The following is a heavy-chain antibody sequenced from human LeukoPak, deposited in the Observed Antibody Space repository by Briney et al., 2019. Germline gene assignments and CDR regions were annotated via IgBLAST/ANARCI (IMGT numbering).Heavy chain of an antibody. Sequence: GGSLRLSCAASGFTFSSYGMHWVRQAPGKGLEWVAVIWYDGSNKYYADSVKGRFTISRDNSKSTLYLQMNSLRAEDTAVYYCARDPGYSSPIDYWGQGTLVTVSS. D-gene: IGHD3-16*02. CDR2: IWYDGSNK. CDR1: GFTFSSYG. J-gene: IGHJ4*02. CDR3: ARDPGYSSPIDY. V-gene: IGHV3-33*01.